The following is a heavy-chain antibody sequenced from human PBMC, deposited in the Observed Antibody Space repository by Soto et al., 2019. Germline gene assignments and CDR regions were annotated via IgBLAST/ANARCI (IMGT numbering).Heavy chain of an antibody. D-gene: IGHD2-15*01. CDR2: ISAYNGNT. V-gene: IGHV1-18*01. CDR1: GYTFTSYG. Sequence: ASVKVSCKASGYTFTSYGISWVRQAPGQGLEWMGWISAYNGNTNYAQKLQGRVTMTTDTSTSTAYMELRSLRSDDTAVYYCARERAPLVVVVAATRFPGEFDPWGQGTLVTVSS. J-gene: IGHJ5*02. CDR3: ARERAPLVVVVAATRFPGEFDP.